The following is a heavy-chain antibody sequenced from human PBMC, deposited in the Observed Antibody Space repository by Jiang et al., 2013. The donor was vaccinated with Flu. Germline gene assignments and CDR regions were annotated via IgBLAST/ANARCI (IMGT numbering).Heavy chain of an antibody. Sequence: SGAEVKKPGASVKVSCKASGYTFTSYYMHWVRQAPGQGLEWMGIINPSGGSTTYAQEFQGRVTMTWDTSTSTVYMELSSLRSEDTAVYYCARGSGGNSAPDYWGQGTLVTVSS. V-gene: IGHV1-46*01. CDR3: ARGSGGNSAPDY. CDR2: INPSGGST. D-gene: IGHD4-23*01. J-gene: IGHJ4*02. CDR1: GYTFTSYY.